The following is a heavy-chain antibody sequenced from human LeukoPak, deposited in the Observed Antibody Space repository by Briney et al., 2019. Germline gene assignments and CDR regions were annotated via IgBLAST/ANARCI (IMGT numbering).Heavy chain of an antibody. V-gene: IGHV3-23*01. J-gene: IGHJ4*02. D-gene: IGHD3-10*01. CDR1: GFTFSGYA. CDR3: AKTIGSAYGPIYY. CDR2: ISGSGESI. Sequence: PGGSLRLSCAASGFTFSGYAMSWVRQAPGKGLEWVSAISGSGESIYYADSVKGRFTTSRDNSKNTVYLQMNSLRAEDTAIYYCAKTIGSAYGPIYYWGQRTLVTVSS.